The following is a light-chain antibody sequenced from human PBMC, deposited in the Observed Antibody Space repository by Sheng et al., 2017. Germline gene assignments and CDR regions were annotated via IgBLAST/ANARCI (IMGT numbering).Light chain of an antibody. J-gene: IGKJ2*01. Sequence: ENVLTQSPGTLSLSPGERATLSCRASLSVSSSYFAWYQQKPGQAPRLLISGTSTRATGIPARFSGSGSGTEFILTITSLQSEDFAVYYCQQYNSWPYTFGQGTKLEIK. CDR3: QQYNSWPYT. CDR2: GTS. CDR1: LSVSSSY. V-gene: IGKV3-15*01.